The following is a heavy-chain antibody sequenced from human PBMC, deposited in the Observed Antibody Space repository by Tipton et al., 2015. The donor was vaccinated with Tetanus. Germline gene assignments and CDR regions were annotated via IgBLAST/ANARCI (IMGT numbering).Heavy chain of an antibody. D-gene: IGHD3-22*01. CDR1: GFTFSSYA. CDR3: ARDQDYYYSSGPSGY. V-gene: IGHV3-30-3*01. Sequence: SLRLSCAASGFTFSSYAMHWVRQAPGKGLEWVAVISYDGSNKYYADSVKGRFTISRDNSKNTLYLQMNSLRAEDTAVYYCARDQDYYYSSGPSGYWGQGTLVTVSS. J-gene: IGHJ4*02. CDR2: ISYDGSNK.